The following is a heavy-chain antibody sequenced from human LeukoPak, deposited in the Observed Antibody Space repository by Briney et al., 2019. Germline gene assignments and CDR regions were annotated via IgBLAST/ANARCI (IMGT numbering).Heavy chain of an antibody. CDR1: GYTFTGYY. D-gene: IGHD3-22*01. CDR2: INPNSGGT. J-gene: IGHJ4*02. CDR3: ANYDSSGSFDY. Sequence: ASVKVSCKASGYTFTGYYMHWARQAPGQGLEWMGRINPNSGGTNYAQKFQGRVTMTRDTSISTAYMELSRLRSDDTAVYYCANYDSSGSFDYWGQGTLVTVSS. V-gene: IGHV1-2*06.